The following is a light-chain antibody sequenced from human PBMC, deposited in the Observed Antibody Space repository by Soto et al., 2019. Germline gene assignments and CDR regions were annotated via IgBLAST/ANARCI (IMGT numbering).Light chain of an antibody. CDR1: ASNLGAKYA. J-gene: IGLJ3*02. CDR3: QSYDTTLSGLV. CDR2: DNV. V-gene: IGLV1-40*01. Sequence: QSVLTQPPSVSGAPGQRVTISCTGSASNLGAKYAVHWYQHLPGTAPKLLIYDNVHRPSGVPDRFSGSKSDTSASLAITGLQAEDEADYCCQSYDTTLSGLVFGGGTKLTVL.